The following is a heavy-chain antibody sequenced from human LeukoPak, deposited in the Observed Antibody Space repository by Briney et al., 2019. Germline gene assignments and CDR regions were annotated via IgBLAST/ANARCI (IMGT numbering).Heavy chain of an antibody. D-gene: IGHD3-10*01. CDR2: IYYSGST. J-gene: IGHJ5*02. V-gene: IGHV4-59*01. CDR1: GGSISSYY. Sequence: SETLSLTRTVSGGSISSYYWSWIRQPPGKGLEWIGYIYYSGSTNYNPSLKSRVTISVDTSKNQFSLKLSSVTAADTAVYYCARVGYYGSGLGWFDPWGQGTLVTVSS. CDR3: ARVGYYGSGLGWFDP.